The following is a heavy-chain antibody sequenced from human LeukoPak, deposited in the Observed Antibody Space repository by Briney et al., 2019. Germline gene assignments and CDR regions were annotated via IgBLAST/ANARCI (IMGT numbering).Heavy chain of an antibody. CDR1: GFTFGDYA. Sequence: GGSLRLSCTASGFTFGDYAMSWVRQAPGKGLEWVSAISGSGGSTYYADSVKGRFTISRDNSKNTLYLQMNSLRAEDTAVYYCVTDILTGYDYWGQGTLVTVSS. CDR2: ISGSGGST. CDR3: VTDILTGYDY. V-gene: IGHV3-23*01. J-gene: IGHJ4*02. D-gene: IGHD3-9*01.